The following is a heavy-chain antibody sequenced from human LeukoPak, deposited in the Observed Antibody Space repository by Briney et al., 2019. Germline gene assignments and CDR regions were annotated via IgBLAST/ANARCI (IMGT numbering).Heavy chain of an antibody. V-gene: IGHV4-39*01. J-gene: IGHJ4*02. CDR2: IYNSGNT. CDR3: ARERYDYDSSSEGNY. Sequence: SETLSLTCIVSGGSISSSSYYWGWIRQPPGKGLEWIGSIYNSGNTYYNPSLKSRVTISVDTSKNQFSLKLSSVTAADTAVYYCARERYDYDSSSEGNYWGQGILVTVSS. CDR1: GGSISSSSYY. D-gene: IGHD3-22*01.